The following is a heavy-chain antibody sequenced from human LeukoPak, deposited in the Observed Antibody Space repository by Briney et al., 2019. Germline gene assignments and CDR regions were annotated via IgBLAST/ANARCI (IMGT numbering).Heavy chain of an antibody. J-gene: IGHJ6*02. CDR3: ARDRDSSWYNYYYYGMDV. V-gene: IGHV3-23*01. CDR2: ISGSGGST. Sequence: GGSLRLSCAASGFTFSSYAMSWVRQAPGKGLEWVSAISGSGGSTYYADSVKGRFTISRDNSKNTLYLQMNSLRAEDTAVYYCARDRDSSWYNYYYYGMDVWGQGTTVTVSS. CDR1: GFTFSSYA. D-gene: IGHD6-13*01.